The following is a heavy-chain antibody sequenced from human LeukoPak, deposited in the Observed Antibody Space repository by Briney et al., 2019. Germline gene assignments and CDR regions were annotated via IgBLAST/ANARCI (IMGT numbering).Heavy chain of an antibody. D-gene: IGHD3-22*01. CDR3: ARVGGVTMIP. V-gene: IGHV3-21*01. Sequence: PGGSLRLSCAASGFTFSSYSMNWARQAPGKGLEWVSSISSSSSYIYYADSVKGRFTISRDNAKNSLYLQMNSLRAEDTAVYYCARVGGVTMIPWGQGTLVTVSS. J-gene: IGHJ5*02. CDR1: GFTFSSYS. CDR2: ISSSSSYI.